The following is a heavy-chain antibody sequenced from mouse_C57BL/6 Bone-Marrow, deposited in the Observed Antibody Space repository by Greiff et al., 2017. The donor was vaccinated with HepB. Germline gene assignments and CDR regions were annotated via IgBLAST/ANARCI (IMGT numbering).Heavy chain of an antibody. J-gene: IGHJ4*01. Sequence: EVQVVESGGGLVKPGGSLKLSCAASGFTFSSYAMSWVRQTPEKRLEWVATISDGGSYTYYPDNVKGRFTISRDNAKNNLYLQMSHLKSEDTAMYYCARDPDGPYYYAMDYWGQGTSVTVSS. CDR3: ARDPDGPYYYAMDY. V-gene: IGHV5-4*01. D-gene: IGHD2-3*01. CDR1: GFTFSSYA. CDR2: ISDGGSYT.